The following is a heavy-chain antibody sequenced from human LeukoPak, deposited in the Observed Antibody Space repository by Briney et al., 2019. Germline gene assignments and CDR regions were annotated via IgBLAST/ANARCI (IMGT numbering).Heavy chain of an antibody. V-gene: IGHV3-23*01. D-gene: IGHD1-26*01. CDR2: ISGSGGST. Sequence: PGGSLRLSCATSGFTFSRYVMNWVRQAPGKGLEWVSGISGSGGSTYYADSVKGRFTVSRDNSKNTLYLQMDSLRAEDTAVYYCARDRGATSAFDYWGQGTLVTVSS. CDR1: GFTFSRYV. CDR3: ARDRGATSAFDY. J-gene: IGHJ4*02.